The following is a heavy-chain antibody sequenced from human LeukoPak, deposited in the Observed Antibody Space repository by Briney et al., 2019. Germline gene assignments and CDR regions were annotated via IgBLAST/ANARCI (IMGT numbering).Heavy chain of an antibody. D-gene: IGHD5-12*01. CDR3: TTDQSPEYGGYGVQNDY. CDR1: GFTFSNAW. V-gene: IGHV3-15*01. CDR2: IKSKTDGGTT. J-gene: IGHJ4*02. Sequence: GGSLRLSCAASGFTFSNAWMSWVRQAPGKGLEWVGRIKSKTDGGTTDYAAPVKGRFTISRDDSKNTLYLQMNSLKTVDTAVYYCTTDQSPEYGGYGVQNDYWGQGTLVTVSS.